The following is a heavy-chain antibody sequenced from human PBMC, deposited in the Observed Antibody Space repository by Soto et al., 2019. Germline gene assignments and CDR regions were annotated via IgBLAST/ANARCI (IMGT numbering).Heavy chain of an antibody. J-gene: IGHJ4*02. D-gene: IGHD4-4*01. Sequence: SETLSLTCTVSGGSISSGGYYWSWIRQHPGKGLEWIGEINHSGSTNYNPSLKSRVTISVDTSKNQFSLKLSSVTAADTAVYYCARGPTTVTTIGVGRYYFDYWGQGTLVTVSS. CDR3: ARGPTTVTTIGVGRYYFDY. CDR2: INHSGST. V-gene: IGHV4-39*07. CDR1: GGSISSGGYY.